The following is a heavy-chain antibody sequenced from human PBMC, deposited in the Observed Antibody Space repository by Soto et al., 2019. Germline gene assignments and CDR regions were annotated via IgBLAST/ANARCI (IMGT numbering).Heavy chain of an antibody. CDR1: GGSFSTFA. Sequence: QVQLVQSGPEIKKPGSSVKVSCKASGGSFSTFAFGWVRQAPGQGREWMGGIVPMFGTRDYAQRFQGRVTFTADDSTSTAYMELSSLTSEDTAVYYCARAICDLPGYNIDDHYGLGVWDQGTTVTVSS. D-gene: IGHD1-1*01. V-gene: IGHV1-69*01. CDR2: IVPMFGTR. CDR3: ARAICDLPGYNIDDHYGLGV. J-gene: IGHJ6*02.